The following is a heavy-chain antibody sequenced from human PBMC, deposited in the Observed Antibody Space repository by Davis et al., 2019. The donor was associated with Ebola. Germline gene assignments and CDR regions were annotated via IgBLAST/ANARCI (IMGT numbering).Heavy chain of an antibody. CDR1: GFTFSSYG. CDR3: ARGWNRAFDY. J-gene: IGHJ4*02. Sequence: GESLKISCTTSGFTFSSYGMHWVRQAPGKGLEWVAVIWYDGSNKYYADSVKGRFTISRDNSKNTLYLQMNSLRAEDTAVYYCARGWNRAFDYWGQGTLVTVSS. V-gene: IGHV3-33*01. D-gene: IGHD1/OR15-1a*01. CDR2: IWYDGSNK.